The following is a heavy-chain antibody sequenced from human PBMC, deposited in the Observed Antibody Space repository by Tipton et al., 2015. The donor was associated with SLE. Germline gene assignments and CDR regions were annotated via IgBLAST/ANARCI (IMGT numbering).Heavy chain of an antibody. D-gene: IGHD2-21*01. J-gene: IGHJ3*02. V-gene: IGHV4-39*01. CDR1: RGSISSSSYF. CDR2: IYYGGST. Sequence: TLSLTCTVSRGSISSSSYFWGWIRQSPGKGLEWIGSIYYGGSTYYNPSLRSRVTISVDTSKNQFSLKLIPVTAADTAVYYCARLGYCGGDCYIGGAFDIWGQGTKVTVSS. CDR3: ARLGYCGGDCYIGGAFDI.